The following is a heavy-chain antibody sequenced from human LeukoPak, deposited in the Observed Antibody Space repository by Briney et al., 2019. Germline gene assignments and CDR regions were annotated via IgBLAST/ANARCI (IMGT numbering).Heavy chain of an antibody. CDR3: ARDAIAAAGTRGVGPWYFDL. CDR2: ISSSSSTI. CDR1: GFTFSSYS. Sequence: AGGSLRLSCAASGFTFSSYSMNWVRQAPGKGLEWVSYISSSSSTIYYADSVKGRFTISRDNAKNSLYLQMNSLRAEDTAVYYCARDAIAAAGTRGVGPWYFDLWGRGTLVTVSS. D-gene: IGHD6-13*01. J-gene: IGHJ2*01. V-gene: IGHV3-48*01.